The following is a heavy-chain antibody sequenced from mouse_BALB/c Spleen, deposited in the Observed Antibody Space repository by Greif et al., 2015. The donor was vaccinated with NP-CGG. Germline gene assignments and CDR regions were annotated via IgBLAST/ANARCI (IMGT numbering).Heavy chain of an antibody. CDR2: INPSNGGT. J-gene: IGHJ4*01. CDR3: TREGVYYDFYYYAMDY. D-gene: IGHD2-4*01. V-gene: IGHV1S81*02. Sequence: VQLQQSGAELVKPGASVKLSCKASGYTFTSYYMYWVKQRPGQGLEWIGGINPSNGGTNFNEKFKSKATLTVDKSSSTAYMQLSSLTSEDSAVYYCTREGVYYDFYYYAMDYWGQGTSVTVSS. CDR1: GYTFTSYY.